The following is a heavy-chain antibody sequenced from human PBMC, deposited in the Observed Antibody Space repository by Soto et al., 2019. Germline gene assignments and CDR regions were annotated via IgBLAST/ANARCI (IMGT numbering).Heavy chain of an antibody. CDR1: GGTFSSYA. D-gene: IGHD3-22*01. Sequence: ASVKVSCKASGGTFSSYAISWVRQAPGQGLEWMGGIIPIFGTANYAQKFQGRVTITADESTSTAYMELSSLRSEDTAVYYCAREGYYYDSSGYYRPLDYWGQGTLVTVSS. J-gene: IGHJ4*02. CDR2: IIPIFGTA. CDR3: AREGYYYDSSGYYRPLDY. V-gene: IGHV1-69*13.